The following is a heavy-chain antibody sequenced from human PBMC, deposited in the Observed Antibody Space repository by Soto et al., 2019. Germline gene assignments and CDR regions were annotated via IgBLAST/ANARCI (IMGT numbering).Heavy chain of an antibody. J-gene: IGHJ6*02. CDR1: GGSISSYY. Sequence: SETLSLTCTVSGGSISSYYWRWIRQPPGKGLEWIGYIYYSGSTNYNPSLKSRVTISVDTSKNQFSLKLSSVTAADTAVYYCARSGQGFVYYYGMDVWGQGTTVTVSS. CDR3: ARSGQGFVYYYGMDV. V-gene: IGHV4-59*01. CDR2: IYYSGST. D-gene: IGHD3-10*01.